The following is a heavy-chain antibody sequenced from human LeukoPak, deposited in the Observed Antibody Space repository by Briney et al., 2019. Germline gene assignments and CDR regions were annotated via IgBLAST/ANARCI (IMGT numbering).Heavy chain of an antibody. CDR1: GFTFSIYG. D-gene: IGHD3-3*01. J-gene: IGHJ6*02. CDR3: ARVRGARYYYYYYGMDV. Sequence: GGSLRLSCAASGFTFSIYGMHWVRQAPGKGLEWVAVIWYDGSNKYYADSVKGRFTISRDNSKNTLYLQMNSLRAEDTAVYYCARVRGARYYYYYYGMDVWGQGTTVTVSS. V-gene: IGHV3-33*01. CDR2: IWYDGSNK.